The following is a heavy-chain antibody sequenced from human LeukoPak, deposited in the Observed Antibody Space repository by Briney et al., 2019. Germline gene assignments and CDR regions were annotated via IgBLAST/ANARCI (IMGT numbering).Heavy chain of an antibody. J-gene: IGHJ4*02. Sequence: SVKVSCKASGFTFTSSAVQWVRQARGQRLEWIGWIVVGSGNTNYAQKFQERVTITRDMSTSTAHMELSSLRSEDTAVYYCAATPIEDCSSTSCYPLDYWGQGTLVTVSS. CDR3: AATPIEDCSSTSCYPLDY. CDR1: GFTFTSSA. CDR2: IVVGSGNT. V-gene: IGHV1-58*01. D-gene: IGHD2-2*01.